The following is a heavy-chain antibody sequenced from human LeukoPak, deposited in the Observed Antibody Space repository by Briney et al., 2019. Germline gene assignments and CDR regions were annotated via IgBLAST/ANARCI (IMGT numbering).Heavy chain of an antibody. V-gene: IGHV4-34*01. CDR3: ARTGIVVVPAAIAAAVPWYYFDY. D-gene: IGHD2-2*02. Sequence: SETLSLTCAVYGGSFSGYYWSWIRQPPGKGLEWIGEINHSGSTNYNPSLKSRVTISVDTSKNQFSLKLSSVTAADTAVYYCARTGIVVVPAAIAAAVPWYYFDYWGQGTLVTVSS. J-gene: IGHJ4*02. CDR1: GGSFSGYY. CDR2: INHSGST.